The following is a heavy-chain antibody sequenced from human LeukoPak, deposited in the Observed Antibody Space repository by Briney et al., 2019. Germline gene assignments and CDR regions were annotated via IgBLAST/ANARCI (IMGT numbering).Heavy chain of an antibody. V-gene: IGHV3-33*01. Sequence: GGSLRLSCAASGFTFSSYGMHWVRQAPGKGLEWVAVIWYDGSNKYYADSVKGRFTISRDNSKNTLYLQMNSLRAEDTAVYYCAGQYCSGGSCYWGDINGWDGVGDYWGQGTLVTVSS. CDR3: AGQYCSGGSCYWGDINGWDGVGDY. D-gene: IGHD2-15*01. J-gene: IGHJ4*02. CDR2: IWYDGSNK. CDR1: GFTFSSYG.